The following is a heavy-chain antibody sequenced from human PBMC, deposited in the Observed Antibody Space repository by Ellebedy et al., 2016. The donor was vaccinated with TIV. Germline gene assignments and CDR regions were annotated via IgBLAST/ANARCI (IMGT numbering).Heavy chain of an antibody. CDR1: GFTFSRYW. D-gene: IGHD5-12*01. V-gene: IGHV3-7*01. Sequence: LSLTCAASGFTFSRYWMSWVRQVPGKGLEWVANIKEDGNEKYYVDSVKGRFTLSRDNAKNSLSLQMNSLRAEDTAVYYCARENSPVATMDFDYWGQGTLVTVSS. CDR2: IKEDGNEK. J-gene: IGHJ4*02. CDR3: ARENSPVATMDFDY.